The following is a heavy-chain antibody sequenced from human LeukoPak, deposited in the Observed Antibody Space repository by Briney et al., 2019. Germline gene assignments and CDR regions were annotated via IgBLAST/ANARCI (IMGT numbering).Heavy chain of an antibody. CDR1: GFTFSSYW. CDR2: INSDESST. D-gene: IGHD2-15*01. Sequence: GGSLRLSCAASGFTFSSYWMHWVRQAPGKGLVWVSRINSDESSTSYADSVKGRFSISRDNAKNTLYLQMNSPRAEDTAVYYCARGEVVVAATPFDYWGQGTLVTVSS. V-gene: IGHV3-74*01. J-gene: IGHJ4*02. CDR3: ARGEVVVAATPFDY.